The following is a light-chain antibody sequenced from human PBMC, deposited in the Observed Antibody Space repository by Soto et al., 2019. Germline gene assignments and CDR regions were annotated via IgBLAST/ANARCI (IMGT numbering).Light chain of an antibody. CDR3: QLYGSSTGIFT. CDR1: QSVSSSY. J-gene: IGKJ3*01. CDR2: GAS. Sequence: EIVLTQSPGTLSLSPGERATLSCRASQSVSSSYLAWYQQKPGQAPRLLIYGASSRAAGIPAMFSGRWSGTDFNLTISRLEPEDFAVYYSQLYGSSTGIFTFGPGTKVDIK. V-gene: IGKV3-20*01.